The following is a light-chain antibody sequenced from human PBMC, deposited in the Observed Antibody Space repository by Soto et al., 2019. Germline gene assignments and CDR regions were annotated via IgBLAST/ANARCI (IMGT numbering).Light chain of an antibody. J-gene: IGKJ4*01. Sequence: EIVLMQSPGTLSLSPGERATLSCRASQTVGSSYLAWYQQKPGQAPRLFIYGASSRATGVPDRFSGSGSGTEFTLTISSLESQDFAVYYCQQYYKWPLTFGGGTKVDI. V-gene: IGKV3-20*01. CDR3: QQYYKWPLT. CDR2: GAS. CDR1: QTVGSSY.